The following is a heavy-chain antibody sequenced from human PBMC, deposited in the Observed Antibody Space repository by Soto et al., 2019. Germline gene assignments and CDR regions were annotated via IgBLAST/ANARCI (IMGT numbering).Heavy chain of an antibody. J-gene: IGHJ5*02. V-gene: IGHV4-39*01. CDR1: GGSISSSSYY. Sequence: QLQLQESGPGLVKPSETLSLTCTVSGGSISSSSYYWGWIRQPPGKGLEWIGSIYYSGSTYYNPSLKSRVTISVDTSKNQFSLKLSSVTAADTAVYYCARHGRQNYYDFWSGYYRYHCWFDPWGQGTLVTVSS. CDR2: IYYSGST. CDR3: ARHGRQNYYDFWSGYYRYHCWFDP. D-gene: IGHD3-3*01.